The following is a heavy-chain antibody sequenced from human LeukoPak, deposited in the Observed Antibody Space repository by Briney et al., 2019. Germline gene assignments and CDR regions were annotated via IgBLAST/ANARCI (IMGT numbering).Heavy chain of an antibody. CDR3: ARDLVTVTKGFDI. V-gene: IGHV4-59*11. J-gene: IGHJ3*02. D-gene: IGHD4-17*01. Sequence: SETLSLTCAVSADSFSSHYWTWIRQAPGKGLEWIGYISYIGSTNYNPSLKSRVTISIDTSKNQFSLKLSSVTAADTAVYYCARDLVTVTKGFDIWGQGTMVSVTS. CDR1: ADSFSSHY. CDR2: ISYIGST.